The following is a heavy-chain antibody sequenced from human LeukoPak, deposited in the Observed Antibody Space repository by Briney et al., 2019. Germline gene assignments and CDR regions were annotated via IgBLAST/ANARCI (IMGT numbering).Heavy chain of an antibody. J-gene: IGHJ4*02. CDR3: AKDIRQWSVRGVDY. V-gene: IGHV3-9*01. CDR1: GFTFDDYG. Sequence: GGSLRLSCAASGFTFDDYGMHWVRQAPGKGLEWVSTISWNSGSIGYADSVKGRLTISKDNAKNSLYLQMNSLRAEDTALFYCAKDIRQWSVRGVDYWGQGTLVTVSS. CDR2: ISWNSGSI. D-gene: IGHD6-19*01.